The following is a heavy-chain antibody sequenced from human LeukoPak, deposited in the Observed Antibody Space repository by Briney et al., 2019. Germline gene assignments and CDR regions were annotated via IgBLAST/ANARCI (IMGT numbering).Heavy chain of an antibody. CDR3: ARVLLRFLEWQTHYYYYMDV. CDR2: IKQDGSEK. V-gene: IGHV3-7*01. Sequence: GGSLRLSCAASGFTFSSYWMSWVRQAPGKGLEWVANIKQDGSEKYYVDSVKGRFTISRDNAKNSLYLQMNSLRAEDTAVYYCARVLLRFLEWQTHYYYYMDVWGKGTTVTVSS. D-gene: IGHD3-3*01. J-gene: IGHJ6*03. CDR1: GFTFSSYW.